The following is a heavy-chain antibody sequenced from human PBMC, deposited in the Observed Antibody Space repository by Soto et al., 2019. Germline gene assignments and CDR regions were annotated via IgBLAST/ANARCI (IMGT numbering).Heavy chain of an antibody. CDR2: IYYSGST. CDR3: ARQISSGWRLKYYFDY. Sequence: SETLSLTCTVSGGSISSYYWSWIRQPPGKGLEWIGYIYYSGSTNYNPSLKSRVTISVDTSKNQFSLKLSSVTAADTAVYYCARQISSGWRLKYYFDYWGQGTLVPVSS. CDR1: GGSISSYY. V-gene: IGHV4-59*01. D-gene: IGHD6-19*01. J-gene: IGHJ4*02.